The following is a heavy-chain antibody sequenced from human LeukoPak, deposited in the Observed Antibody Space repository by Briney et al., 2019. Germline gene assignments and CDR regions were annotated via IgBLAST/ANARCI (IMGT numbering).Heavy chain of an antibody. CDR2: IYSGGST. D-gene: IGHD4-11*01. CDR3: AKVLLGDYSFPDY. V-gene: IGHV3-53*01. J-gene: IGHJ4*02. CDR1: GFTVSSNY. Sequence: GGSLRLSCAASGFTVSSNYMSWVRQAPGKGLEWVSVIYSGGSTYYADSVKGRFTISRDNSKNTLYLQMNSLRAEDTAVYYCAKVLLGDYSFPDYWGQGTLVTVSS.